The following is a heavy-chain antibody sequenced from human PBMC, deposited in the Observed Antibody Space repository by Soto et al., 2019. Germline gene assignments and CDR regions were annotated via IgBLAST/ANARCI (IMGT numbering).Heavy chain of an antibody. CDR3: AKEMYYYGSVNAEDY. D-gene: IGHD3-10*01. V-gene: IGHV3-23*01. CDR2: ISGSGGST. J-gene: IGHJ4*02. Sequence: EVQLLESGGGLVQPGGSLRLSCAASGFTFSNYAMSWVRQAPGKGLEWVSGISGSGGSTYYADSVKGRFTISRDNTKNTLYLQMNSLRAEDTAVYYCAKEMYYYGSVNAEDYWGQGTLVTVSS. CDR1: GFTFSNYA.